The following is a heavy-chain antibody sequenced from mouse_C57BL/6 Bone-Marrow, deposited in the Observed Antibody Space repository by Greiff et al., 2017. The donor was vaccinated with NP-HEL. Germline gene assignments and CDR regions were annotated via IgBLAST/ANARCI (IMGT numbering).Heavy chain of an antibody. CDR1: GYTFTSYW. Sequence: VKLVASGAELVKPGASVKLSCKASGYTFTSYWMHWVKQRPGQGLEWIGMIHPNSGSTNYNEKFKSKATLTVDKSSSTAYMQLSSLTSEDSAVYYCARGYYYAMDYWGQGTSVTVSS. V-gene: IGHV1-64*01. CDR3: ARGYYYAMDY. CDR2: IHPNSGST. J-gene: IGHJ4*01.